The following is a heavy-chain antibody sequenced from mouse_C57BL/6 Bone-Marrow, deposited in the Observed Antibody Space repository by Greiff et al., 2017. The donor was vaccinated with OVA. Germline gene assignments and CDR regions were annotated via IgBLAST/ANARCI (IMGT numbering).Heavy chain of an antibody. CDR3: ARGGVITTVVGDY. CDR1: GFTFSSYA. D-gene: IGHD1-1*01. Sequence: EVKLMESGGGLVKPGGSLKLSCAASGFTFSSYAMSWVRQTPEKRLEWVATISDGGSYTYYPDNVKGRFTISRDNAKNNLYLQMSHLKSEDTAMYYCARGGVITTVVGDYWGQGTTLTVSS. J-gene: IGHJ2*01. V-gene: IGHV5-4*03. CDR2: ISDGGSYT.